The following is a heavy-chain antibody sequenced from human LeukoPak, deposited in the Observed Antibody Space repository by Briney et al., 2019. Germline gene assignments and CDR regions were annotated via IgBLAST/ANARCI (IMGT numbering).Heavy chain of an antibody. D-gene: IGHD4-17*01. Sequence: SETLSLTCAVYGGSFSGYYWSWIRQPPGKGLEWIGEINHSGSTNYNPSLKGRVTISVDTSKNQFSLKLSSVTAADTAVYYCARSSYGDYWDYWGQGTLVTVSS. CDR1: GGSFSGYY. CDR2: INHSGST. J-gene: IGHJ4*02. V-gene: IGHV4-34*01. CDR3: ARSSYGDYWDY.